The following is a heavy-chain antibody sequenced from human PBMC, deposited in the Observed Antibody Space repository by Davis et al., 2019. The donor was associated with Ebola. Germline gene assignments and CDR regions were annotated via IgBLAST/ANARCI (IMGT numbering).Heavy chain of an antibody. CDR1: GFTVSSNY. V-gene: IGHV3-21*01. CDR2: FSSSSSYI. D-gene: IGHD6-13*01. J-gene: IGHJ5*02. CDR3: ARHRAAGWFDP. Sequence: GGSLRLSCAASGFTVSSNYMSWVRQAPGKGLEWVSSFSSSSSYIYYADSVKGRFTISRDNAKNSLYLQMNSLRAEEPAVYYCARHRAAGWFDPWGQGTLVTVSS.